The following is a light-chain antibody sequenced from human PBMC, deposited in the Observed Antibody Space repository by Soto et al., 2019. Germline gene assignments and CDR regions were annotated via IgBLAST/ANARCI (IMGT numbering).Light chain of an antibody. V-gene: IGKV3-20*01. Sequence: EIVMTQSPATLSVSPGERATLSCRASQSVSSDLAWYEQKPGQAPRLLMYGASSRATGIPDRISGSGSGTDFTLTISRLEPEDFAVYYCHQYGSSPATFGQGTKVDIK. J-gene: IGKJ1*01. CDR1: QSVSSD. CDR2: GAS. CDR3: HQYGSSPAT.